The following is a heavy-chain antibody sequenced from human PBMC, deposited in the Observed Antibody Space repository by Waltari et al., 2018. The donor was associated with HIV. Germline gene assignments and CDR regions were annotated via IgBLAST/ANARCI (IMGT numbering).Heavy chain of an antibody. J-gene: IGHJ6*02. Sequence: QVQLVQSGAEVKKPGDSVKVSCKASGYTFTGYYMHWVRPAPGQGLEWMGRINPNSGGTNDAQKFQGRVTMTRDTSISTAYMELSRLRSDDTAVYYCARQLYYYDSSGYYPDVWGQGTTVTVSS. CDR1: GYTFTGYY. CDR3: ARQLYYYDSSGYYPDV. V-gene: IGHV1-2*02. CDR2: INPNSGGT. D-gene: IGHD3-22*01.